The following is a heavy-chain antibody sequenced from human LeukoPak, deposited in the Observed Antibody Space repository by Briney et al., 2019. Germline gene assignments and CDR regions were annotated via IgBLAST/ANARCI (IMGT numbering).Heavy chain of an antibody. CDR3: ARTSSGWHSRWFDP. V-gene: IGHV3-30-3*01. Sequence: GRSLRLSCAASGFTFSSYAMHWVRQAPGKGLEWVAVISYDGSNKYYADSVKGRFTISRDNSKNTLYLQMNGLRAEDTAVYYCARTSSGWHSRWFDPWGQGTLVTVSS. J-gene: IGHJ5*02. CDR1: GFTFSSYA. D-gene: IGHD6-19*01. CDR2: ISYDGSNK.